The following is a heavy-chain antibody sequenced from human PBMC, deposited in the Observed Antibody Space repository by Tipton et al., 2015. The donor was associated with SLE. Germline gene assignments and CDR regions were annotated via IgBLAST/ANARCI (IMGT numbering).Heavy chain of an antibody. V-gene: IGHV4-34*01. J-gene: IGHJ4*02. CDR3: ARIRFPHESGKGDY. CDR2: INHSGST. Sequence: TLSLTCAVYGGSFSGYYWSWIRQPPGKGLEWIGEINHSGSTNYNPSLKSRVTISVDKSKNQFSLKLSSVTAADTAVYYCARIRFPHESGKGDYWGQGTLVTVSS. D-gene: IGHD1-26*01. CDR1: GGSFSGYY.